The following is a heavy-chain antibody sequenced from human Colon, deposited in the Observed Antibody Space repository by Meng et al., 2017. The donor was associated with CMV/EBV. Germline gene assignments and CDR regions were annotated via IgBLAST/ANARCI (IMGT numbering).Heavy chain of an antibody. D-gene: IGHD2-2*01. CDR2: IRSKTDGRTT. V-gene: IGHV3-15*01. CDR1: TLSRAW. CDR3: TTDGVIPAASTYNWFDP. J-gene: IGHJ5*02. Sequence: TLSRAWKNWVRQAPGKGLEWVGRIRSKTDGRTTDYAAPVKGRFTISRDDSKNALSLQMNSLRTEDTALYYCTTDGVIPAASTYNWFDPWGQGTLVTVSS.